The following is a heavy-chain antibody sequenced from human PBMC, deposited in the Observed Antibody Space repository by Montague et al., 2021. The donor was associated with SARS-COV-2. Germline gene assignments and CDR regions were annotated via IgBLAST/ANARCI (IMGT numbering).Heavy chain of an antibody. J-gene: IGHJ6*03. CDR1: GGSFSGYC. Sequence: SETLSLTCAVYGGSFSGYCWSWIRQPPGKGLEWIGEVYHSGSTNYNPSXXSRVTISVDTSKNQFSLKLSSVAAADTAVYYCARGRSETMIVVVVPLYYYYMDVWGKGTTVTVSS. CDR3: ARGRSETMIVVVVPLYYYYMDV. D-gene: IGHD3-22*01. V-gene: IGHV4-34*01. CDR2: VYHSGST.